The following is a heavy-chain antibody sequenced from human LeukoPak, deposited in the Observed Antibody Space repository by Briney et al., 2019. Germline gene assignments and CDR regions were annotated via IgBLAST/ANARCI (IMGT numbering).Heavy chain of an antibody. V-gene: IGHV1-46*01. Sequence: GASVKVSCKASGYTFTSYYMHWVRQAPGQGLEWMGIINPSGGSTSYAQKFQGRVTMTRDMSTSTVYMELSSLRSEDTAVYYCARDRIRIRGVINPSYNWFDPWGQGTLVTVSS. D-gene: IGHD3-10*01. J-gene: IGHJ5*02. CDR1: GYTFTSYY. CDR3: ARDRIRIRGVINPSYNWFDP. CDR2: INPSGGST.